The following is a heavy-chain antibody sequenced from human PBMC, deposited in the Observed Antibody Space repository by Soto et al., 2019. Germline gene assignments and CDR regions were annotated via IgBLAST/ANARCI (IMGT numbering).Heavy chain of an antibody. CDR3: GRTLSGYDSDSAY. D-gene: IGHD5-12*01. Sequence: EVQLVESGGDLVQPGGSLRLSCTGSGFTFSNYEMNWVRQAPGKGLEWVSYIYSGGSPTFYANSVKGRFTISRDDARNSLYLQMNNLGAEDTAVYYCGRTLSGYDSDSAYWGQGTLVTVSS. J-gene: IGHJ1*01. V-gene: IGHV3-48*03. CDR2: IYSGGSPT. CDR1: GFTFSNYE.